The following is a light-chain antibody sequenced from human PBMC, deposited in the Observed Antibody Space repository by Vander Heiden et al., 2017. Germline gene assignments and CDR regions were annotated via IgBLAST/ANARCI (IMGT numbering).Light chain of an antibody. V-gene: IGKV2-28*01. CDR1: QSLLHINGYNS. CDR2: LAS. CDR3: MQSLQSLWT. J-gene: IGKJ1*01. Sequence: MVMTQSSLSLPATPGEPASISCRYSQSLLHINGYNSLDCYLQKPGQSPQLLIYLASTRASGVPDRFSGSGSGTEFTLNISRVEAEDVGVFYCMQSLQSLWTFGQGTKLEIK.